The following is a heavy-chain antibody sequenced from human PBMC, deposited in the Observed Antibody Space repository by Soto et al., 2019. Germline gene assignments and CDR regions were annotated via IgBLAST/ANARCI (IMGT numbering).Heavy chain of an antibody. CDR1: GFTFSSYA. CDR3: AKDEGYCSGGSCYFAVGY. Sequence: GGSLRLSCAASGFTFSSYAMSWVRQAPGKGLEWVSAISGSGGSTYYADSVKGRFTISRDNSKNTLYLQMNSLRAEDTAVYYCAKDEGYCSGGSCYFAVGYWGQGTLVTVSS. CDR2: ISGSGGST. J-gene: IGHJ4*02. V-gene: IGHV3-23*01. D-gene: IGHD2-15*01.